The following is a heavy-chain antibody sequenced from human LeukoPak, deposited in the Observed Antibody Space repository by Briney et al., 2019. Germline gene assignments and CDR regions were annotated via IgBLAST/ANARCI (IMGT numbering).Heavy chain of an antibody. D-gene: IGHD5-18*01. V-gene: IGHV3-33*06. J-gene: IGHJ4*02. Sequence: GRSLRLSCAASGFTLSHYGMHWVRQAPGKGLEWVSLIWYDGSNKYYADSVKGRFTVSRDNSKNTLYLQMNSLRADGTAVYYCAKGPHSYGYAEWGQGTLVTVSS. CDR1: GFTLSHYG. CDR3: AKGPHSYGYAE. CDR2: IWYDGSNK.